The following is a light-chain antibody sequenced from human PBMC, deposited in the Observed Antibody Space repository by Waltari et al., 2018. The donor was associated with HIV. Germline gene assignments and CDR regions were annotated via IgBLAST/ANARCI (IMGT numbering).Light chain of an antibody. J-gene: IGKJ4*01. CDR2: AAS. V-gene: IGKV1-39*01. Sequence: DIQMTQSPSSLSASVGDRVTITCRASQSIGRYLNWYQQKPGKAPKLLIYAASSLQSGVPPRFGGSGSGTDFTLAISSLQPEDFATYYCQQSTSTPLTFGGGTKVEI. CDR1: QSIGRY. CDR3: QQSTSTPLT.